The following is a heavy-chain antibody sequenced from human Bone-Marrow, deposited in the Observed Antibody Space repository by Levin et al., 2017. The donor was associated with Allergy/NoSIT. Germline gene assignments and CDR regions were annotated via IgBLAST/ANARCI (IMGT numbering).Heavy chain of an antibody. Sequence: GGSLRLSCAASGFTFSSYAMSWVRQAPGKGLEWVSAISGSGGSTYYADSVKGRFTISRDNSKNTLYLQMNSLRAEDTAVYYCAKGPRGAKITIFGVVIWESDYWGQGTLVTVSS. CDR3: AKGPRGAKITIFGVVIWESDY. V-gene: IGHV3-23*01. CDR1: GFTFSSYA. CDR2: ISGSGGST. J-gene: IGHJ4*02. D-gene: IGHD3-3*01.